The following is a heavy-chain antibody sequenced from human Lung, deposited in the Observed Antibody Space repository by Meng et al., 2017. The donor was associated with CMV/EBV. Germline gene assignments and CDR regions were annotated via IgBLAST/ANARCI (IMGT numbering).Heavy chain of an antibody. Sequence: SVXVSXKASGGTFSSYAISWVRQAPGQGLEWMGGIIPILGIANYAQKFQGRVTITADKSTSTAYMELSSLRSEDTAVYYCATDNIAAQANWFDPWGQGTXVNVYS. CDR2: IIPILGIA. V-gene: IGHV1-69*10. J-gene: IGHJ5*02. D-gene: IGHD6-13*01. CDR3: ATDNIAAQANWFDP. CDR1: GGTFSSYA.